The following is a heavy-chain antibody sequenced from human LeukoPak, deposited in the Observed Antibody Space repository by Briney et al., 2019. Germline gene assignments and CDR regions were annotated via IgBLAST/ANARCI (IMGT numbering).Heavy chain of an antibody. CDR3: ARVGGWLEYPTYYYYGMDV. D-gene: IGHD6-19*01. J-gene: IGHJ6*04. CDR1: GGTFSSYD. V-gene: IGHV1-69*01. Sequence: GSSVKVSCKASGGTFSSYDISWVRQAPGQGLEWMGGIIPIFGTANYAQKFQGGVTITEDESTSTAYMELSSLRSEDTAVYYCARVGGWLEYPTYYYYGMDVWGKGTTVTVSS. CDR2: IIPIFGTA.